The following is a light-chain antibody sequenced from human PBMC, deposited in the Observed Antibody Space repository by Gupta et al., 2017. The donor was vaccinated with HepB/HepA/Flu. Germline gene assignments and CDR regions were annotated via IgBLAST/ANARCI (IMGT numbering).Light chain of an antibody. CDR2: GKN. J-gene: IGLJ1*01. CDR1: SLRSYY. CDR3: NSRDSSGNHPGV. Sequence: SSELTQDPAVSVALGQTVRITCPGDSLRSYYASWYQQKPGQAPVLVIYGKNNRPSGIPDRFSGSSSGNTASLTITGAQAEDEADYYCNSRDSSGNHPGVFGTGTKVTVL. V-gene: IGLV3-19*01.